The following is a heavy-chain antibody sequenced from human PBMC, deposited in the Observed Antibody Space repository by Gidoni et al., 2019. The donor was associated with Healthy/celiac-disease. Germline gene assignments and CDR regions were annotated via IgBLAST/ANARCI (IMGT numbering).Heavy chain of an antibody. CDR2: ISWNSGSI. D-gene: IGHD6-19*01. V-gene: IGHV3-9*01. Sequence: EVQLVESGGGLVQPGRSRRLSCAASRFTFHDYAMHWVRQAPGKGLEWVSGISWNSGSIGYADSVKGRFTISRDNAKNSLYLQMNSLRAEDTALYYCAKDILGGWYNAFDIWGQGTMVTVSS. J-gene: IGHJ3*02. CDR1: RFTFHDYA. CDR3: AKDILGGWYNAFDI.